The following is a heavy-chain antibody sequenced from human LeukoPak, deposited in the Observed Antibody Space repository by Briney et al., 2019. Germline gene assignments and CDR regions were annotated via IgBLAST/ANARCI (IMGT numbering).Heavy chain of an antibody. CDR1: GGSITSYY. J-gene: IGHJ4*02. CDR2: VYYSGST. CDR3: ARHRYQLYGFDY. D-gene: IGHD4-17*01. Sequence: SETLSLTCTVSGGSITSYYWSWIRQPPGMGLEWIGSVYYSGSTYYNPSLKSRVTISVDTSKNQFSPNLSSVTAADTAVYYCARHRYQLYGFDYWGQGTLVTVSS. V-gene: IGHV4-59*08.